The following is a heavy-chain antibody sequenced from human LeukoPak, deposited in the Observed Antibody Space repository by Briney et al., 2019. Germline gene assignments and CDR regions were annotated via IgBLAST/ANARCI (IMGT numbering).Heavy chain of an antibody. J-gene: IGHJ4*02. CDR3: ARIMITFGGVIVKGAFDY. CDR2: INHSGST. CDR1: GGFFSGYY. D-gene: IGHD3-16*02. V-gene: IGHV4-34*01. Sequence: PSETLSLTCAVYGGFFSGYYWSWIRQPPGKGLEWIGDINHSGSTNYNPSLKSRVTISVDTSKNQFSLKLSSVTAADTAVYYCARIMITFGGVIVKGAFDYWGQGTLVTVSS.